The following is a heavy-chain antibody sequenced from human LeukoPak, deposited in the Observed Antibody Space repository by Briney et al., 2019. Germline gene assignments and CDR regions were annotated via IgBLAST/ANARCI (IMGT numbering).Heavy chain of an antibody. J-gene: IGHJ6*02. CDR2: IIPILGIA. V-gene: IGHV1-69*02. CDR3: ARALITIFGGVPKYYYYGMDV. Sequence: ASVKVSCKASGGTFSSYTISWVRQAPGQGLEWMGRIIPILGIANYAQKFQGRVTITADKSTSTAYMELSSLRSEDTAVYYCARALITIFGGVPKYYYYGMDVWGQGTTVTVSS. D-gene: IGHD3-3*01. CDR1: GGTFSSYT.